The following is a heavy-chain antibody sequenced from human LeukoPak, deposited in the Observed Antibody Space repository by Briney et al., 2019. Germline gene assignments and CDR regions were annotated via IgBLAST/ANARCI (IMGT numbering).Heavy chain of an antibody. CDR2: IYYSGST. Sequence: SETLSLTCTVSGGSISGNHWSWVRRPPGKGLEWIGYIYYSGSTNYNPSLKSRVTISVDTSKNQFSLKLRSVTAADTAIYYCARGPLDSGYTYFDYWGQGTLVSVAS. CDR3: ARGPLDSGYTYFDY. J-gene: IGHJ4*02. V-gene: IGHV4-59*01. D-gene: IGHD5-12*01. CDR1: GGSISGNH.